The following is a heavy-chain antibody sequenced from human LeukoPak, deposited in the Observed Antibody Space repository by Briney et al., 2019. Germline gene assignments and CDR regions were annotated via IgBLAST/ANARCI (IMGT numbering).Heavy chain of an antibody. J-gene: IGHJ3*02. CDR2: IYTSGST. V-gene: IGHV4-61*02. CDR1: GGSISSGSYY. Sequence: SQTLSLTCTVSGGSISSGSYYWSWIRQPAGKGLEWIGRIYTSGSTNYNPSLKSRVTISVDTSKNQFSLKLSSVTAADTAVYYCARGNGYSYGPGAFDIWGQGTMVTVS. CDR3: ARGNGYSYGPGAFDI. D-gene: IGHD5-18*01.